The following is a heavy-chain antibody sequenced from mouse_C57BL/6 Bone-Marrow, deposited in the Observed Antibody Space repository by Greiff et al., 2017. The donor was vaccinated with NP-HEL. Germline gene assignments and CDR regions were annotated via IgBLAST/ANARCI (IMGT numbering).Heavy chain of an antibody. CDR3: ARCWAYYSNYVAY. J-gene: IGHJ3*01. CDR1: GYAFSSSW. D-gene: IGHD2-5*01. CDR2: IYPGDGDT. Sequence: QVQLQQSGPELVKPGASVKISCKASGYAFSSSWMNWVKQRPGKGLEWIGRIYPGDGDTNYNGKFKGKATLTADKSSSTAYMQLSSLTSEDSAVYFCARCWAYYSNYVAYWGQGTLVTVSA. V-gene: IGHV1-82*01.